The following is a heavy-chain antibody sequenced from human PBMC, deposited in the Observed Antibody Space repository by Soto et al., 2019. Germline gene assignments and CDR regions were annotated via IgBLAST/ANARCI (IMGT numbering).Heavy chain of an antibody. CDR2: ISGSGGST. V-gene: IGHV3-23*01. Sequence: EVQLLESGGGLVQPGGSLRLSCAASGFTFSSYAMSWVRQAPGKGLEWVSAISGSGGSTYYADSVKGRFTISRDNSKITLYLQMNSLRAEDTAVYYCAKDDGDGYYYYYMDVWGQGTTVTVSS. J-gene: IGHJ6*03. CDR3: AKDDGDGYYYYYMDV. CDR1: GFTFSSYA.